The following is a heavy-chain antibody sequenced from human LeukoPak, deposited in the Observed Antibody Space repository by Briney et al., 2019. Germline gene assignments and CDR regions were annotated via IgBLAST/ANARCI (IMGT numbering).Heavy chain of an antibody. J-gene: IGHJ4*02. D-gene: IGHD3-22*01. CDR2: ISDSGGRT. CDR1: GFAFSSYA. V-gene: IGHV3-23*01. CDR3: AKGLISAYYFDY. Sequence: PGGSLRLPCAASGFAFSSYAMSWVRQAPGKGLEWVSSISDSGGRTYYADSVKGRLTISRDNSKNTLYLQMNSLRAEDTAVYYCAKGLISAYYFDYWGQGTLVTVSS.